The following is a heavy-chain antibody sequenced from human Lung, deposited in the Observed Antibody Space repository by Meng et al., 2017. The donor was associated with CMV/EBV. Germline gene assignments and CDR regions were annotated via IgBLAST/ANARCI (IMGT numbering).Heavy chain of an antibody. V-gene: IGHV4-39*01. D-gene: IGHD3-22*01. CDR3: ARQGSVYYYDSSGQSPDY. CDR2: IYYSGST. Sequence: GSLRLXCAASGGSISSSSYYRGWIRQPPGKGLEWIGSIYYSGSTYYNPSLKSRVTISVDTSKNQFSLKLSSVTAADTAVYYCARQGSVYYYDSSGQSPDYWGQGXLVTVSS. J-gene: IGHJ4*02. CDR1: GGSISSSSYY.